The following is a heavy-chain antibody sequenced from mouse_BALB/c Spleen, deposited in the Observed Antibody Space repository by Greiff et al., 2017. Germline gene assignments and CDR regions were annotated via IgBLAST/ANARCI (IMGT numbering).Heavy chain of an antibody. CDR1: GFSLTSYG. CDR2: IWAGGST. J-gene: IGHJ2*01. CDR3: ARGNFPYYDESRGRFDY. V-gene: IGHV2-9*02. D-gene: IGHD2-4*01. Sequence: VKLMESGPGLVAPSQSLSITCTVSGFSLTSYGVHWVRQPPGKGLEWLGVIWAGGSTNYNSALMSRLSISKDNSKSQVFLKMNSLQTDDTAMYYCARGNFPYYDESRGRFDYWGQGTTLTVSS.